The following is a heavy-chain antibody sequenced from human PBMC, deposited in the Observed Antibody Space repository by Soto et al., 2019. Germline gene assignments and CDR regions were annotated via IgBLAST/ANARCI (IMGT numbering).Heavy chain of an antibody. CDR3: ARVRSIAARAGWFDP. CDR2: INAGNGNT. D-gene: IGHD6-6*01. Sequence: ASVKVSCKASGYTFTSYAMHWVRQAPGQRLEWMGWINAGNGNTKYSQKSQGRVTITGDTSASTAYMELSSLRSEDTAVYYCARVRSIAARAGWFDPWGQGTLVTVSS. V-gene: IGHV1-3*01. CDR1: GYTFTSYA. J-gene: IGHJ5*02.